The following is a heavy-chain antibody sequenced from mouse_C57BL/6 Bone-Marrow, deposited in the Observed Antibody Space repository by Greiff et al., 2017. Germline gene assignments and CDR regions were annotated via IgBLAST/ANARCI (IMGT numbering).Heavy chain of an antibody. D-gene: IGHD2-14*01. J-gene: IGHJ2*01. CDR1: GYAFSSYW. Sequence: QVQLQQSGAELVKPGASVKISCKASGYAFSSYWMHWVKQRPGKGLEWIGQIYPGDGDTNYNGKFKGKATLTADKSSSTAYMQLSSLTSEASAVSLCATVRLDYWGRGTALTVTS. CDR2: IYPGDGDT. CDR3: ATVRLDY. V-gene: IGHV1-80*01.